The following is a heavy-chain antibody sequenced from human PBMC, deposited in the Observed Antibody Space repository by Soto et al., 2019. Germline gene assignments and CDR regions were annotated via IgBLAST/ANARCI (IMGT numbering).Heavy chain of an antibody. D-gene: IGHD3-3*01. Sequence: QVQLQQWGAGLLKPSETLSLTCAVYGGSFSGYYWSWIRQPPGKGLEWIGEINHSGSTNYNPSLKSRVTISVDTSKNQFSLKLSSVTAADTAVYYCARATMHYDFWSGYHYTGYYFDYWGQGTLVTVSS. CDR2: INHSGST. J-gene: IGHJ4*02. CDR1: GGSFSGYY. V-gene: IGHV4-34*01. CDR3: ARATMHYDFWSGYHYTGYYFDY.